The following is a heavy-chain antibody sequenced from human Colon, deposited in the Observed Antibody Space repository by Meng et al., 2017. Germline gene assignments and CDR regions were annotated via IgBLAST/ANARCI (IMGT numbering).Heavy chain of an antibody. CDR1: GGTFSSYD. CDR2: IIPIFGTA. D-gene: IGHD3-10*01. Sequence: QVLVWQCGAEVKKPGSAVNVSCKASGGTFSSYDISWVRQAPGQGLEWMGGIIPIFGTANYAQKFQGRVTITADKSTSTAYMELSSLRSEDTAVYYCARGSGRRWYFDLWGRGTLVTVSS. V-gene: IGHV1-69*06. J-gene: IGHJ2*01. CDR3: ARGSGRRWYFDL.